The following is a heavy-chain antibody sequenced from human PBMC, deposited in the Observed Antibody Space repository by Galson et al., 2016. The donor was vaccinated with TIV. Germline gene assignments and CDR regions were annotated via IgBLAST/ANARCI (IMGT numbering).Heavy chain of an antibody. CDR3: ASGVVAHTYYFYGMDV. D-gene: IGHD2-15*01. Sequence: SLRLSCAASGFTFSSFGMHWVRQAPGKGLEWVALIRYDGSRRYYADSVKGRFTISRDDSKKTLSLQMNGLRRDDSAVYYCASGVVAHTYYFYGMDVWGQGTTVTVSS. V-gene: IGHV3-30*02. CDR1: GFTFSSFG. CDR2: IRYDGSRR. J-gene: IGHJ6*02.